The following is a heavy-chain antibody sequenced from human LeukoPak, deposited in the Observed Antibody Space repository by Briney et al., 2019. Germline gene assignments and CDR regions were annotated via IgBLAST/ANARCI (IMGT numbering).Heavy chain of an antibody. V-gene: IGHV1-69*05. CDR1: GGTFSNYA. Sequence: GASVKVSCKASGGTFSNYAITWVRQAPGQGLEWMGGVIPIFGTTNYAQKLQGRVTMTTDTSTSTAYMELRSLRSDDTAVYYCARTYDSSGYYLYWYFDLWGRGTLVTVSS. J-gene: IGHJ2*01. CDR2: VIPIFGTT. D-gene: IGHD3-22*01. CDR3: ARTYDSSGYYLYWYFDL.